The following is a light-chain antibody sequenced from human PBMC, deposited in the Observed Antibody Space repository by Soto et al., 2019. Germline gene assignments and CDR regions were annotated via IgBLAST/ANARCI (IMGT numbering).Light chain of an antibody. CDR1: RSDIGNYNY. CDR2: DVS. J-gene: IGLJ3*02. V-gene: IGLV2-14*03. CDR3: TSYTIATSWV. Sequence: QSALTQPASVCGAPGQSITIPCTGSRSDIGNYNYVSWYQQQHLGKAHKLMIYDVSTRPSGVSIRFSGSKSGNTASLTISALQAEDEAFYFCTSYTIATSWVFGGGTKLTVL.